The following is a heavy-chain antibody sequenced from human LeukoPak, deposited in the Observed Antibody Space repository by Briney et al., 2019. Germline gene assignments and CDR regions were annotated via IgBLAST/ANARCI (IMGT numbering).Heavy chain of an antibody. CDR2: ISYDGSNK. CDR1: GFTFSSYA. V-gene: IGHV3-30-3*01. J-gene: IGHJ4*02. CDR3: ARDVAVATIEPHPSLDY. D-gene: IGHD5-12*01. Sequence: GGSLRLSCAASGFTFSSYAMHWVRQAPGKGLEWVAVISYDGSNKYYADSVKGRFTISRDNSKNTLYLQMNSLRAEDTAVYYCARDVAVATIEPHPSLDYWGQGTLVTVSS.